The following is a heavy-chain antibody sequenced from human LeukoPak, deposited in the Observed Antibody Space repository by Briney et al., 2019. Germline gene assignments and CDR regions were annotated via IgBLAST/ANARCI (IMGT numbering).Heavy chain of an antibody. CDR1: GGTFSSYA. CDR3: ARKDDSSGYYWFYFDY. V-gene: IGHV1-69*13. Sequence: SVKVSCKASGGTFSSYAISWVRQAPGQGLEWMVGIIPIFGTANYAQKFQGRVTITADESTSTAYMELSSLRSEATAVYYCARKDDSSGYYWFYFDYWGQGTLVTVSS. D-gene: IGHD3-22*01. J-gene: IGHJ4*02. CDR2: IIPIFGTA.